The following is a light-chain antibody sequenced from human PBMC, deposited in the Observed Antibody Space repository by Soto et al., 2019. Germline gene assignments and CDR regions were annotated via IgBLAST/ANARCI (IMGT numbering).Light chain of an antibody. J-gene: IGLJ3*02. CDR2: ADD. CDR1: SSNIGSYYD. Sequence: QSVLTQPASVSGAPGQRVTISCTGSSSNIGSYYDVHWYQQLPGTAPKLLIYADDSRPSGVPDRFSGSKSGTSASLAITGLQAEDEADYYCQSFDTSLSGWVFGGGTKVTVL. CDR3: QSFDTSLSGWV. V-gene: IGLV1-40*01.